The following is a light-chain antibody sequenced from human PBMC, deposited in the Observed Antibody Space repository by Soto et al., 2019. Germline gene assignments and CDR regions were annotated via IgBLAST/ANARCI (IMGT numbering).Light chain of an antibody. CDR1: RPNIGNNY. CDR3: GTWDSSLSAWV. CDR2: ENN. J-gene: IGLJ3*02. Sequence: SVLTQPPSVSAAPGQTVTISCSGSRPNIGNNYVSWYQQLPGTAPKLLIYENNKRPSGIPERLSGSKSGTSATLGITGLQTGDEADYYCGTWDSSLSAWVFGGGTKLTVL. V-gene: IGLV1-51*02.